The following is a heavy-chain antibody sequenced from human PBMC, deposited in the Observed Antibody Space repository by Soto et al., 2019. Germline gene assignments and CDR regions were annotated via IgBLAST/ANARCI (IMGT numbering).Heavy chain of an antibody. D-gene: IGHD3-22*01. CDR3: ARQISTMIVVVPFDY. V-gene: IGHV4-39*01. J-gene: IGHJ4*02. CDR2: IYYSGST. CDR1: GGSISSSSYY. Sequence: SETLSLTCAVSGGSISSSSYYWGWIRQPPGKGLEWIGSIYYSGSTYYNPSLKSRVTISVDTSKNQFPLKLSSVTAADTAVYYCARQISTMIVVVPFDYWGQGTLVTVSS.